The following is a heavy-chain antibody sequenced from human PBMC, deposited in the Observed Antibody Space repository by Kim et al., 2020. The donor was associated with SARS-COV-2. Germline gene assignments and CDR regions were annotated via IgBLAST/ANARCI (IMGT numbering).Heavy chain of an antibody. J-gene: IGHJ6*02. Sequence: GESLKISCKGSGYSFTSYWIGWVRQMPGKGLEWMGIIYPGDSDTRYSPSFQGQVTISADKSISTAYLQWSSLKASDTAMYYCARQVAYYDFWSGPRGGMDVWGQGTTVTVSS. CDR2: IYPGDSDT. V-gene: IGHV5-51*01. CDR1: GYSFTSYW. D-gene: IGHD3-3*01. CDR3: ARQVAYYDFWSGPRGGMDV.